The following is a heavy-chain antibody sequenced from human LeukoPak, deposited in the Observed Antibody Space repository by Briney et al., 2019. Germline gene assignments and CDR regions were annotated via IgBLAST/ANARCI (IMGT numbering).Heavy chain of an antibody. CDR2: IYYSGST. CDR1: GGSISSSSYY. V-gene: IGHV4-39*01. CDR3: ARSFYGDYGY. D-gene: IGHD4-17*01. J-gene: IGHJ4*02. Sequence: SETLSLTCTVSGGSISSSSYYWGWIRQPPGKGLEWIGNIYYSGSTYYNPSLKSQVTISVDTSKNQFSLKLSSVTAADTALYYCARSFYGDYGYWGQGTLVTVSS.